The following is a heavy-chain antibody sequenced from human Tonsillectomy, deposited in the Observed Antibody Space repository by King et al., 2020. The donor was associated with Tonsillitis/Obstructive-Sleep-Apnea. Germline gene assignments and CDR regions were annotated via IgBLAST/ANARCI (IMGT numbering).Heavy chain of an antibody. CDR3: ARTAVVPAATYYCMDV. V-gene: IGHV4-39*01. J-gene: IGHJ6*03. CDR2: IYYSGST. D-gene: IGHD2-2*01. Sequence: QLQESGPGLVKPSETLSLTCTVSGGSISSSSYYWGWIRQPPGKGLEWIGSIYYSGSTYYNPSLKRRVTISVDTSKNQFSLKLSSVTAADTAVYYCARTAVVPAATYYCMDVWGKGTTVTVSS. CDR1: GGSISSSSYY.